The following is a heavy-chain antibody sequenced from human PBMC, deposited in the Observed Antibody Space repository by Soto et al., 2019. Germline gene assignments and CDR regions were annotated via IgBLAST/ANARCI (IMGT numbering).Heavy chain of an antibody. Sequence: QVQLVQSGAEVKKPGASVKVSCKSSGYTFNSYGISWVRQAPGQGLEWMGWINTYSGDTHYAQKVQGRVTMTTDTSTRTAYMELRSLRSDDTAVYYCAREGPYTSSWYYWGQGTLVTVAS. J-gene: IGHJ4*02. CDR2: INTYSGDT. CDR3: AREGPYTSSWYY. D-gene: IGHD6-13*01. V-gene: IGHV1-18*01. CDR1: GYTFNSYG.